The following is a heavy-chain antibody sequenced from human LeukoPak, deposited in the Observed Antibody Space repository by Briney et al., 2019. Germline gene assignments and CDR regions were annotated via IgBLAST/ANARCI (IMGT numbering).Heavy chain of an antibody. D-gene: IGHD1-26*01. V-gene: IGHV4-38-2*02. CDR2: IYHSGST. J-gene: IGHJ4*02. Sequence: SETLSLTCTVSGYSISSGYYWGWIRQPPGKGLEWIGSIYHSGSTYYSPSLKSRVTISVDTSKNQFSLKLSSVTAADTAVYYCWLATNEGFDYWGQGTLVTVSS. CDR3: WLATNEGFDY. CDR1: GYSISSGYY.